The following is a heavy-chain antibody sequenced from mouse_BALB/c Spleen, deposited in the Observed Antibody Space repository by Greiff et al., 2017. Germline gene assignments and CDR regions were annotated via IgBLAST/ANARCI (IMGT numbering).Heavy chain of an antibody. CDR1: GYTFTSYW. J-gene: IGHJ4*01. V-gene: IGHV1S41*01. CDR3: ARAIRDYAMDY. CDR2: IAPGSGST. Sequence: DLVKPGASVKLSCKASGYTFTSYWINWIKQRPGQGLEWIGRIAPGSGSTYYNEMFKGKATLTVDTSSSTAYIQLSSLSSEDSAVYFCARAIRDYAMDYWGQGTSVTVSS.